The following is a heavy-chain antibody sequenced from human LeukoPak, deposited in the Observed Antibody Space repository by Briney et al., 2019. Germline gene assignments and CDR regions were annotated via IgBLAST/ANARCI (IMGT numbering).Heavy chain of an antibody. V-gene: IGHV4-59*01. J-gene: IGHJ4*02. Sequence: PSETLSLTCTVSGGSISSYYWSWIRQRPGEGLEWIGYIYYSGSTNYNPSLKSRVTISVDTSKNQFSLKLSSVTAADTAVYYCARGVSSGWYEYWGQGTLVTVSS. D-gene: IGHD6-19*01. CDR3: ARGVSSGWYEY. CDR1: GGSISSYY. CDR2: IYYSGST.